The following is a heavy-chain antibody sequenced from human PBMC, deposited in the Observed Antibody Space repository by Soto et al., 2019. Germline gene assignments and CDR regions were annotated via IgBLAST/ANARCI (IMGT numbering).Heavy chain of an antibody. CDR3: ATSQKGYNWNYFDH. D-gene: IGHD1-20*01. V-gene: IGHV4-39*01. CDR2: VFYTGFT. J-gene: IGHJ4*02. CDR1: GGSISGSYYY. Sequence: SETLSLTCAVSGGSISGSYYYWAWLRQAPGKGPEWIGSVFYTGFTSYNPSLESRVSVSVDTSKSQFSLKLSAVTAADTAVYYCATSQKGYNWNYFDHWGQGALVTVSS.